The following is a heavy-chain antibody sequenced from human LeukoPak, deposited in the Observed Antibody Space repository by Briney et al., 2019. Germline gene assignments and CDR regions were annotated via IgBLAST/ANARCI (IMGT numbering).Heavy chain of an antibody. CDR3: ARRRDYYDT. J-gene: IGHJ4*01. V-gene: IGHV4-59*08. Sequence: SETLSLTCTVSGASINNNFWTWIRQPPGKGLEWIGYIYSSGSANYNPSLKSRVIISGDTSKNQISLNLTSVTAADTAVYFCARRRDYYDTWGHGTLVTVSS. CDR1: GASINNNF. CDR2: IYSSGSA. D-gene: IGHD3-22*01.